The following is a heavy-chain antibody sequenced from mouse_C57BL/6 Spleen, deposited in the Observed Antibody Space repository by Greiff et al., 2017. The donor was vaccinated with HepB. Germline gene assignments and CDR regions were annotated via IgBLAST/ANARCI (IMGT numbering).Heavy chain of an antibody. CDR3: AREGTTVPYFDY. J-gene: IGHJ2*01. D-gene: IGHD1-1*01. CDR2: IDPSDSET. CDR1: GYTFTSYW. V-gene: IGHV1-52*01. Sequence: QVQLKQPGAELVRPGSSVKLSCKASGYTFTSYWMHWVKQRPIQGLEWIGNIDPSDSETHYNQKFKDKATLTVDKSSSTAYMQLSSLTSEDSAVYYCAREGTTVPYFDYWGQGTTLTVSS.